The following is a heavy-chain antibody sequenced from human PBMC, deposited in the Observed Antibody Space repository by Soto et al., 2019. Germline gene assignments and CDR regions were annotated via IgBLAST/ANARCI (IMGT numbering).Heavy chain of an antibody. CDR2: IAAKAYGGAT. Sequence: EVQLVESGGGLVHPGGSLRLSCTTSGFTFGDYAMSWFRQAPGKGLEWVGFIAAKAYGGATEYAESVKGRFIISRDDSHSIAYQQMPSLRTEDTAVYYSARARSDFWGQGTLVTVSS. CDR1: GFTFGDYA. J-gene: IGHJ4*02. CDR3: ARARSDF. V-gene: IGHV3-49*03.